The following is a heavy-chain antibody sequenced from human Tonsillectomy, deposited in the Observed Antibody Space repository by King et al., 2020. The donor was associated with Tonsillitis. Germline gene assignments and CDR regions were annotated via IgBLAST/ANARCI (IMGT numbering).Heavy chain of an antibody. CDR3: ARDSNDFWSGYYNH. CDR2: ISSSGSYL. D-gene: IGHD3-3*01. J-gene: IGHJ5*02. Sequence: VQLVESGGGLVTPGGSLRLSCAASGFTFSTYTMTWVRQAPGKGLEWVSSISSSGSYLYYADSLKGRFTISRDNAKNSLYLQMNSLRAEDTAVYYCARDSNDFWSGYYNHWGQGTLVTVSS. CDR1: GFTFSTYT. V-gene: IGHV3-21*01.